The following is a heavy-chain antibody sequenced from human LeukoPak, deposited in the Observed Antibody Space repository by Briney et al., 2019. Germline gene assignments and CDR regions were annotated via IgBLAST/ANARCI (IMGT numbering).Heavy chain of an antibody. CDR1: GFTFSSYS. V-gene: IGHV3-21*01. CDR2: ISSSSSYI. Sequence: GGSLRLSCAASGFTFSSYSMNWVRQAPGKGLEWVSSISSSSSYIYYADSVKGRFTISRDNAKNSLYLQMNSLRAEDTAVYYCARADYYDSSGYYADAFDIWGQGTMVTVSS. J-gene: IGHJ3*02. D-gene: IGHD3-22*01. CDR3: ARADYYDSSGYYADAFDI.